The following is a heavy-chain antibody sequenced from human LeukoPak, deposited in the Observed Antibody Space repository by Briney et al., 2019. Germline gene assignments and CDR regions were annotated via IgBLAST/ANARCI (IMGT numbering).Heavy chain of an antibody. CDR2: MNPNSGNT. Sequence: GASVKVSRKASGYTFPIYDINWVRQATGQGLEWMGWMNPNSGNTGYAQKFQGRVTMTRNTSISTAYMELSSLRSEDTAVYYCARTMVRGAYRYWGQGTLVTDSS. J-gene: IGHJ4*02. CDR1: GYTFPIYD. D-gene: IGHD3-10*01. CDR3: ARTMVRGAYRY. V-gene: IGHV1-8*01.